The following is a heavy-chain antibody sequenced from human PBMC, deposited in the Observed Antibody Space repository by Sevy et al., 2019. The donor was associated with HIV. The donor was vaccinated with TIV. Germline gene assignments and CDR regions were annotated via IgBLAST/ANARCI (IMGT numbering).Heavy chain of an antibody. Sequence: GGSLRLSCAASGFTFSSYAMSWVRQAPGKGLEWVSAISGSGGSTYYADSVKGRFTISRDNSKNTLYLQMNSLRAEDTAVYYCAKDPGDTAMEYYYYYGMDVWGQGTTVTVSS. CDR1: GFTFSSYA. CDR2: ISGSGGST. V-gene: IGHV3-23*01. CDR3: AKDPGDTAMEYYYYYGMDV. J-gene: IGHJ6*02. D-gene: IGHD5-18*01.